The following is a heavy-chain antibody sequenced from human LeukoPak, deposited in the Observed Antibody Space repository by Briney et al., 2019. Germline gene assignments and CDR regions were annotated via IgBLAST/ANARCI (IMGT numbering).Heavy chain of an antibody. CDR2: ISGSGGRT. CDR3: ARWGSELPDDAFDI. Sequence: GGSLRLSCAASGFTFTSYAMNWVRQGPGKGLEWVAGISGSGGRTYYADSVKGRFTISRDNAKNSLYLQMNSLRVEDTAVYFCARWGSELPDDAFDIWGQGTMVTVSS. D-gene: IGHD6-25*01. V-gene: IGHV3-23*01. J-gene: IGHJ3*02. CDR1: GFTFTSYA.